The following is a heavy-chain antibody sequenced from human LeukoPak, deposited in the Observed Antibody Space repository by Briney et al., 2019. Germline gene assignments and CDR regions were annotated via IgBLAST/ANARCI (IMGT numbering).Heavy chain of an antibody. D-gene: IGHD5-24*01. Sequence: GGSLRLSCAASGFTFTSYTMNWVRQAPGKGLAWGSSISSSRNYIYYADSVKGRFTISRDNAKNSLYLQINSLRAEDTSVYYCARGENNYGYYYFDYWGQGTLVTVSS. V-gene: IGHV3-21*01. J-gene: IGHJ4*02. CDR3: ARGENNYGYYYFDY. CDR1: GFTFTSYT. CDR2: ISSSRNYI.